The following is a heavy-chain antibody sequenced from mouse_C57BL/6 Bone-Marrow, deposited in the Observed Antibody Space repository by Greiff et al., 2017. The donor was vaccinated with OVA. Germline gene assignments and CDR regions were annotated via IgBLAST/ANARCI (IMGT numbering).Heavy chain of an antibody. J-gene: IGHJ4*01. CDR3: ARLTTVVVRDAMDY. CDR1: GFSLTSYA. D-gene: IGHD1-1*01. CDR2: IWTGGGT. V-gene: IGHV2-9-1*01. Sequence: VQLQQSGPGLVAPSQSLSITCTVSGFSLTSYAISWVRQPPGKGLEWLGVIWTGGGTNYNSALKSRLSISKDNSKSQVFLKMNSLQTDDTARYYCARLTTVVVRDAMDYWGQGTSVTVSS.